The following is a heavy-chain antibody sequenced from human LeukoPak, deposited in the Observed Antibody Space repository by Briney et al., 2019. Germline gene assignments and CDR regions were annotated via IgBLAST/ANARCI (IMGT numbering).Heavy chain of an antibody. V-gene: IGHV1-46*01. D-gene: IGHD2-15*01. J-gene: IGHJ6*03. CDR1: GYTFTSYY. CDR2: INPSGGST. CDR3: ASAQGFGYCSGGSCYDYYYYMDV. Sequence: ASVKVSCKASGYTFTSYYMHWVRQAPGQGLEWMGIINPSGGSTSYAQKFQGRVAMTRDMSTSTVYMELSSLRSEDTAVYYCASAQGFGYCSGGSCYDYYYYMDVWGKGTTVTVSS.